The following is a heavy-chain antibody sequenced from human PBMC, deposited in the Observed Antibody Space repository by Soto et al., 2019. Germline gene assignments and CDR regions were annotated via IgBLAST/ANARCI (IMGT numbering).Heavy chain of an antibody. CDR3: AKSGYASGSLDL. Sequence: QVHLVESGGGVVQPGRSLRLSCAASGFTFSNYGIHWVRQAPGKGMDWVAVISYDGSGKEYSDSMKGRFTISRDNSKSTVCLQMNSLRTEDTAVYYCAKSGYASGSLDLWGRGTLVTVSS. D-gene: IGHD3-10*01. CDR2: ISYDGSGK. J-gene: IGHJ2*01. V-gene: IGHV3-30*18. CDR1: GFTFSNYG.